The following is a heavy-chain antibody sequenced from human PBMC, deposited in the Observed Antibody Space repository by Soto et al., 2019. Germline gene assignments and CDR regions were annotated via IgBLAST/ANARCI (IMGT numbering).Heavy chain of an antibody. D-gene: IGHD1-1*01. CDR1: GGTFTSYA. J-gene: IGHJ4*02. CDR3: ASGIPPTYYFDY. Sequence: SVKVSFKAAGGTFTSYAISWVRQAPGQGLEWMGGIIPIFGTANYAQKFQGRVTITADKSTSTAYMELSSLRSEDTAVYYCASGIPPTYYFDYWGQGTLVTVSS. CDR2: IIPIFGTA. V-gene: IGHV1-69*06.